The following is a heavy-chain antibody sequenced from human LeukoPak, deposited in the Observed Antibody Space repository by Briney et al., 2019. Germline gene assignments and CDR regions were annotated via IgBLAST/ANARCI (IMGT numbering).Heavy chain of an antibody. CDR3: ARAPGSTSRNIGYYMDV. D-gene: IGHD2-2*01. Sequence: GRSLRLSCAASGFTFSSYWMHWVRQAPGKGLVWVSRINTDGSSTSYADSVKDRFTISRDNAKNTLYLQMNSLRAEDTAVYYCARAPGSTSRNIGYYMDVWGKGTTVTVSS. V-gene: IGHV3-74*01. CDR2: INTDGSST. J-gene: IGHJ6*03. CDR1: GFTFSSYW.